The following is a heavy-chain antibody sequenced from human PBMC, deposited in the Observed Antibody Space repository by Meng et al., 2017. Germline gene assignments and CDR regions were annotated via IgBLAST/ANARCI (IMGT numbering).Heavy chain of an antibody. V-gene: IGHV3-23*01. CDR2: ISGSGGST. J-gene: IGHJ3*02. CDR3: AKVNCGGDCYSEDAFDI. D-gene: IGHD2-21*02. Sequence: GESLKISCAASGFTFSSYAMSWVRQAPGKGLEWVSAISGSGGSTYYADSVKGRFTISRDNSKNTLYLQMNSLRAEDTAVYYCAKVNCGGDCYSEDAFDIWGQGTKVTVSS. CDR1: GFTFSSYA.